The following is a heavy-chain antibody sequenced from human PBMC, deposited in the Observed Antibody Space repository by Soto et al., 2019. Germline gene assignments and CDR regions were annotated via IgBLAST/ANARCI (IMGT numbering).Heavy chain of an antibody. CDR3: AKSPNFYCSSPNCYKYYFDH. CDR2: ISYDGSEK. V-gene: IGHV3-30*18. Sequence: QEQLVESGGGVVQPGKSLRLSCEASGFTFNTYGMHWVRQAPGKGLEWVAVISYDGSEKYYVDSVKGRFTISKDNSKNTLYLQMNSLRPEDTAVYYCAKSPNFYCSSPNCYKYYFDHWGQGTRVTVSS. D-gene: IGHD2-2*02. CDR1: GFTFNTYG. J-gene: IGHJ4*02.